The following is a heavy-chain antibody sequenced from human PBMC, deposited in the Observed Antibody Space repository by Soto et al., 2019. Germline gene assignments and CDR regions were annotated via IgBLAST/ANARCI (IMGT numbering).Heavy chain of an antibody. Sequence: EVQLVESGGGLIQPGGSLRLSCAVSGFTVSNNYMSWVRQAPGKGLEGVSVIYSGGYTAYGDSVKGRFTISRDNSNTPLYPQMNTPSADAPAVFYWGTRPGGGGYWGQGTLVTVSS. V-gene: IGHV3-53*01. J-gene: IGHJ4*02. CDR1: GFTVSNNY. CDR2: IYSGGYT. CDR3: GTRPGGGGY. D-gene: IGHD3-10*01.